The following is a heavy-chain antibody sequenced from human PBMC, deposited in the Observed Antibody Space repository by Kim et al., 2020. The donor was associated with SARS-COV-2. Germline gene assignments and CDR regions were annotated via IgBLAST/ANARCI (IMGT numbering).Heavy chain of an antibody. Sequence: ASVKVSCKASGYTFTSYAMHWVRQAPGQRLYWMGWINAGNGNTKYSQKFQGRVTITRDTSASTAYMELSSLRSEDTAVYYCAREVGGYSYGYFDYWGQGTLVTVSS. CDR3: AREVGGYSYGYFDY. CDR2: INAGNGNT. D-gene: IGHD5-18*01. CDR1: GYTFTSYA. J-gene: IGHJ4*02. V-gene: IGHV1-3*01.